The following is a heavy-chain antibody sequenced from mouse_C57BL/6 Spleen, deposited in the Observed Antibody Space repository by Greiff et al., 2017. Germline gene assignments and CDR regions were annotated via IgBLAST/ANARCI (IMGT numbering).Heavy chain of an antibody. D-gene: IGHD2-1*01. CDR1: GFTFSSYA. J-gene: IGHJ4*01. CDR2: ISDGGSYT. CDR3: AREGYGNYEGSAMDY. V-gene: IGHV5-4*01. Sequence: EVQLVESGGGLVKPGGSLKLSCAASGFTFSSYAMSWVRQTPEKRLEWVATISDGGSYTYYPDNVKGRFTISRDNAKNNLYLQMSHLKSEDTAMYYCAREGYGNYEGSAMDYWGQGTSVTVSS.